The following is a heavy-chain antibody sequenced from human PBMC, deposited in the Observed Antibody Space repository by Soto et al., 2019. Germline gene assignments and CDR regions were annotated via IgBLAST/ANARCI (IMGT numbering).Heavy chain of an antibody. V-gene: IGHV3-23*01. CDR2: ISGSGGST. CDR1: GFTFSSYA. Sequence: GGSLRLSCAASGFTFSSYAMSWVRQAPGKGLEWVSAISGSGGSTYYADSVKGRFTISRDNSKNTLYLQMNSLRAEDTAVYYCAKCYYDFWSGYSHFDYWGQGTLVTVSS. CDR3: AKCYYDFWSGYSHFDY. J-gene: IGHJ4*02. D-gene: IGHD3-3*01.